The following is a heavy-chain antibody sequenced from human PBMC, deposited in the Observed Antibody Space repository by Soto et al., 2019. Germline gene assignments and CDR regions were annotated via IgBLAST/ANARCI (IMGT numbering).Heavy chain of an antibody. CDR3: AREGIAAAGDDY. CDR1: GFTFSSYS. CDR2: ISSSSSYI. V-gene: IGHV3-21*01. D-gene: IGHD6-13*01. J-gene: IGHJ4*02. Sequence: VQLVESGGGLVKPGGSLRLSCAASGFTFSSYSMNWVRQAPGKGLEWVSSISSSSSYIYYADSVKGRFTISRDNAKNSLYLQMNSLRAEDTAVYYCAREGIAAAGDDYWGQGTLVTVSS.